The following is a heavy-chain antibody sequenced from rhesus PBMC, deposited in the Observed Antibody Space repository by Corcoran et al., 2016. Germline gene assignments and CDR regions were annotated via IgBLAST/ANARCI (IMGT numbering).Heavy chain of an antibody. CDR2: IYGGRRST. CDR1: GGSSSGYYL. V-gene: IGHV4S7*01. CDR3: ARGRTPCTGSGCYQPRFDY. D-gene: IGHD2-21*01. Sequence: QVQLQESGPGVVKPSETLYLTCAVSGGSSSGYYLCSWTRRPPGKGRGWVGYIYGGRRSTSYNPYLKNRGTISKDTSKNQFSLKLSSVTAADTAVYYWARGRTPCTGSGCYQPRFDYWGQGVLVTVSS. J-gene: IGHJ4*01.